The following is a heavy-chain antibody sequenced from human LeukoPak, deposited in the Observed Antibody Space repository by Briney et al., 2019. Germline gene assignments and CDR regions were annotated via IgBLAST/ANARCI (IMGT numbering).Heavy chain of an antibody. CDR2: ISGSSSRI. V-gene: IGHV3-48*01. Sequence: GRSLRLSCAASGFSFSSYSMNWVRQAPGKGLEWVSYISGSSSRIYYADSVKGRFTISRDNAKTSLYLQMNSLRAEDTAVYYCARAPPDYGGYTNDYWGQGTLVTVSS. D-gene: IGHD4-23*01. J-gene: IGHJ4*02. CDR3: ARAPPDYGGYTNDY. CDR1: GFSFSSYS.